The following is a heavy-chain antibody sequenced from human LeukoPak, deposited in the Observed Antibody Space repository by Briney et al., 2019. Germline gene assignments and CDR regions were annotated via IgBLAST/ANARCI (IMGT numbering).Heavy chain of an antibody. V-gene: IGHV3-21*06. CDR3: LRGDRRDY. CDR1: GFTLSSYS. CDR2: ISSSSSYI. Sequence: GGSLRLSCAASGFTLSSYSMNWVRQAPGKGLEWVSCISSSSSYIYYAGSVKGRFTISRDNAKDSLYLQMNSLRVEDTAVYYCLRGDRRDYWGQGTLVTVSS. J-gene: IGHJ4*02.